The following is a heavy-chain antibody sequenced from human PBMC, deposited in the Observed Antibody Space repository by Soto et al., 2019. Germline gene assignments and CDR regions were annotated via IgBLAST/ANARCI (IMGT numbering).Heavy chain of an antibody. CDR3: ASEADGDYYYYYAMDV. Sequence: QVQLQESGPGLVKPSQTLSLTCTVSGGSISSGNYYWSWIRQPSGKGLEWIGYIYYSGSTYYNPSLKSRVTIPVDTSKNQFSLKLSSVTAADTAVYYCASEADGDYYYYYAMDVWGQGTTVTVSS. D-gene: IGHD4-17*01. CDR1: GGSISSGNYY. CDR2: IYYSGST. J-gene: IGHJ6*02. V-gene: IGHV4-30-4*01.